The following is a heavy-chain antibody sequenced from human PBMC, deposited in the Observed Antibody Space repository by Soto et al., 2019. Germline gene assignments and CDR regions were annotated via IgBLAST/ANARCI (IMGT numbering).Heavy chain of an antibody. CDR2: INPSGGST. CDR1: GYTFTSYA. V-gene: IGHV1-46*03. CDR3: TRSYYDFWGGPGHFDY. J-gene: IGHJ4*02. D-gene: IGHD3-3*01. Sequence: ASVKVSCKASGYTFTSYAMHWVQQAPGQGLEWMGIINPSGGSTSYAQKFQGRVIMTRDTSTSTVYMELSSLRSEDTAVYYCTRSYYDFWGGPGHFDYWGQGTLVTVSS.